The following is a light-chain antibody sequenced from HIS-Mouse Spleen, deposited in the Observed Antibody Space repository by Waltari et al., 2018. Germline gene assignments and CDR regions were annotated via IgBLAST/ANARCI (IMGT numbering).Light chain of an antibody. CDR3: QQYYSTPYT. J-gene: IGKJ2*01. CDR2: WAS. Sequence: DIVMTQSPDSLAVSLCERATLNCKSSQSVLYSSNNKNYLAWYQQKPGQPPKLLIYWASTRESGVPDRFSGSGSGTDFTLTISSLQAEDVAVYYCQQYYSTPYTFGQGTKLEIK. V-gene: IGKV4-1*01. CDR1: QSVLYSSNNKNY.